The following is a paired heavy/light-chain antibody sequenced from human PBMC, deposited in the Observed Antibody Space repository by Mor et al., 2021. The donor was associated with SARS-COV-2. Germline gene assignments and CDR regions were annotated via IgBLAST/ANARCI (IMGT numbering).Heavy chain of an antibody. CDR2: INPSGGST. V-gene: IGHV1-46*01. CDR1: GYTFTSYY. J-gene: IGHJ4*02. CDR3: AREIVGGQQWLANLDY. Sequence: QVQLVQSGAEVKKPGASVKVSCKASGYTFTSYYMHWVRQAPGQGLEWMGIINPSGGSTSYAQKFQGRVTMTRDTSTSTVYMELSSLRSEDTAVYYCAREIVGGQQWLANLDYWGQGTLVTVSS. D-gene: IGHD6-19*01.
Light chain of an antibody. Sequence: QSALTQPASVSGSPGQSITISCTGTSSDVGGYNYVSWYQQHPGKAPKLMIYEVSNRPSGVSNRFSGSKSGNTASLTISGLQAEDEADYYCSSYTSSSSVVFGGGTKLTVL. J-gene: IGLJ2*01. CDR3: SSYTSSSSVV. CDR1: SSDVGGYNY. CDR2: EVS. V-gene: IGLV2-14*01.